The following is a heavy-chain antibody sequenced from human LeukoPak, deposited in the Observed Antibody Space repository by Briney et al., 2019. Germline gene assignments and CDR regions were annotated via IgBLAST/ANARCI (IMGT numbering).Heavy chain of an antibody. D-gene: IGHD3-10*01. CDR3: ARDAEYYYGSGSYSSGIDV. CDR2: MYYSGST. V-gene: IGHV4-31*03. CDR1: GGSISSGGYS. Sequence: PSETLSLTCTVSGGSISSGGYSWSWIRQHPGKGLEWIGYMYYSGSTYYNPSLKSRVTISVDTSKNQFSLKLSSVTAADTAVYYCARDAEYYYGSGSYSSGIDVWGQGTTVTVSS. J-gene: IGHJ6*02.